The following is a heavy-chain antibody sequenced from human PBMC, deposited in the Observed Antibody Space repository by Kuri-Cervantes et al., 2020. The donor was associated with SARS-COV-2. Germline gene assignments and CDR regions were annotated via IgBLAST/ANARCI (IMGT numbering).Heavy chain of an antibody. V-gene: IGHV3-73*01. J-gene: IGHJ4*02. CDR2: VRGKANNYAT. Sequence: GGSLRLSCAASGFTFSSYAMHWVRQGSGKGLEWVGRVRGKANNYATAYAASVKGRFTISRDDSKNIAYLQMNNLKTEDTAVYYCTTLIDYWGQGALVTVSS. CDR1: GFTFSSYA. CDR3: TTLIDY.